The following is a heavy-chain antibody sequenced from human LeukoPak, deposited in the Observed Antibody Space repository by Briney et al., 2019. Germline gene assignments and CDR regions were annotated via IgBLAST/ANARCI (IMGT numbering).Heavy chain of an antibody. J-gene: IGHJ4*02. CDR1: GFTFSSYG. Sequence: GGSVRLSCAASGFTFSSYGMNWVRPAPGKGLEWVSSISSSSSYIYYADSVKGRFTISRDNAKNSLYLQMNSLRAEDTAVYYCARGAAGSYSGIDYWGQGTLVTVSS. CDR2: ISSSSSYI. CDR3: ARGAAGSYSGIDY. V-gene: IGHV3-21*01. D-gene: IGHD6-13*01.